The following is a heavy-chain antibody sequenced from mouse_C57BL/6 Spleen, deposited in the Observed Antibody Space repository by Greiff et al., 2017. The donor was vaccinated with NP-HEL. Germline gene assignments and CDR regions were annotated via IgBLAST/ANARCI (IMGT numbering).Heavy chain of an antibody. Sequence: EVQLQQSGPGLVKPSQSLSLTCSVTGYSITSGYYWNWIRQFPGNKLEWMGYISYDGSNNYNPSLKNRISITRDTSKNQFFLKLNSVTTEDTATYYCAREVWSDYWGQGTTLTVSS. V-gene: IGHV3-6*01. CDR3: AREVWSDY. CDR1: GYSITSGYY. CDR2: ISYDGSN. J-gene: IGHJ2*01.